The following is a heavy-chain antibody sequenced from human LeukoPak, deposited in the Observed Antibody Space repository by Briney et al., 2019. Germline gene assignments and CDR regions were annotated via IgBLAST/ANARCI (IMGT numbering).Heavy chain of an antibody. J-gene: IGHJ4*02. CDR2: IYYSGST. V-gene: IGHV4-39*01. CDR1: GGSISSSSYY. D-gene: IGHD6-19*01. Sequence: SETLSLTCSVSGGSISSSSYYWGWIRQPPGKGLEWIATIYYSGSTYYNPPLKSRVSISLDTSKNQFSLKLSSVTAADTAVYYCARHDRNSRGWPFDNWGQGTLVTVSS. CDR3: ARHDRNSRGWPFDN.